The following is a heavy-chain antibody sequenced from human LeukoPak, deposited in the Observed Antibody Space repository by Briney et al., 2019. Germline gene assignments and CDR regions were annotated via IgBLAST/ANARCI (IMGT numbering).Heavy chain of an antibody. CDR2: IKQDGSEK. D-gene: IGHD1-1*01. CDR1: GFTFSSYW. V-gene: IGHV3-7*03. CDR3: ASNLGARDAFDI. J-gene: IGHJ3*02. Sequence: GGSLRLSCAASGFTFSSYWMSWVRQAPGKGLEWVANIKQDGSEKYYVDSVKGRFTISRDNSKNTLYLQMNSLRAEDTAVYYCASNLGARDAFDIWGQGTMVTVSS.